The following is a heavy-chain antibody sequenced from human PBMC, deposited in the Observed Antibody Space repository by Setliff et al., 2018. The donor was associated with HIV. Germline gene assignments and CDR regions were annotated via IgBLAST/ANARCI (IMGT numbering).Heavy chain of an antibody. Sequence: SETLSLTCTVSGDSISRRIYYWSWIRQPPGKGLEWIGGIYYSGSTNYNPSLKSRVTLSLDTSKNQFSLKLTSVTAADTAVYYCAKEGGLYFGMLIHDAIDLWGQGTMVTVSS. V-gene: IGHV4-61*01. CDR1: GDSISRRIYY. D-gene: IGHD3-3*01. J-gene: IGHJ3*01. CDR3: AKEGGLYFGMLIHDAIDL. CDR2: IYYSGST.